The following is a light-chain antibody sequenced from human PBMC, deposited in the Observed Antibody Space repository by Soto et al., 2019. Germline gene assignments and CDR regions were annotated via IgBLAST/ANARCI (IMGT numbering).Light chain of an antibody. J-gene: IGKJ1*01. V-gene: IGKV3-20*01. CDR3: QQYGSSRWT. CDR2: GAS. Sequence: DIVLTQSPGTLSLSPGERATLSCRASQSVSSSYLAWYQQKPGQAPRLLIYGASSRATGIQDRFSGSGSGTDFTLTISRMEPEEFAVYYCQQYGSSRWTCGQGTKVDIK. CDR1: QSVSSSY.